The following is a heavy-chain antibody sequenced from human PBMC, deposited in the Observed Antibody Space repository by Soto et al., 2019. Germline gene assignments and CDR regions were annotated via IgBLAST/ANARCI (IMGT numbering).Heavy chain of an antibody. CDR1: GFTFTNYD. CDR2: ITGSGLST. CDR3: AKTPMLAVVVHAFDF. D-gene: IGHD3-22*01. J-gene: IGHJ3*01. Sequence: EVQLLESGGGLVQPGGSLRLSCAASGFTFTNYDMSWVRQAPGKGLEWVSGITGSGLSTFYADSVKGRFTISRANSKNTLFLQMHIMRAEDTAVYYCAKTPMLAVVVHAFDFWGQGTKVTVSS. V-gene: IGHV3-23*01.